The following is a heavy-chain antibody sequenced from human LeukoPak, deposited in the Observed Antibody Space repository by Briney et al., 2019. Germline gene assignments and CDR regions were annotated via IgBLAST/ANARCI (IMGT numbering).Heavy chain of an antibody. J-gene: IGHJ6*02. CDR3: AKDKGVAESSGWYFSFYGMDV. D-gene: IGHD6-19*01. CDR2: IRYDGSNK. Sequence: PGGSLRLSCAASGFTFSSYGMHWVRQAPGKGLEWVAFIRYDGSNKYYADSVKGRFIISRDNSKNTLYLQMNSLRAEDTAVYYCAKDKGVAESSGWYFSFYGMDVWGQGTTVTVSS. CDR1: GFTFSSYG. V-gene: IGHV3-30*02.